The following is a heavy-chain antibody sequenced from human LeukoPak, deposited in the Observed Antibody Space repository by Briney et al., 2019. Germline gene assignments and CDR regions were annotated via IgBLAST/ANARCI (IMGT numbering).Heavy chain of an antibody. J-gene: IGHJ4*02. CDR3: ASSVLRYFDWSYYFDY. Sequence: GGSLRLSCAASGFTLSNYNMNWVRQAPGKGLEWVANMKQDGSEKYYVDSVKGRFTISRDNAKNSLYLQMNSLRAEDTAVYYGASSVLRYFDWSYYFDYWGQGTLVTVSS. D-gene: IGHD3-9*01. CDR1: GFTLSNYN. CDR2: MKQDGSEK. V-gene: IGHV3-7*01.